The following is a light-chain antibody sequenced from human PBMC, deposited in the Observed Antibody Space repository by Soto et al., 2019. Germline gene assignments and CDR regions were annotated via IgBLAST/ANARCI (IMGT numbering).Light chain of an antibody. CDR1: SSDVGAHNF. CDR3: NSYTSSNTYV. V-gene: IGLV2-14*01. CDR2: EVS. Sequence: QSALTQPASVSGSPGQGITISCSGSSSDVGAHNFVSWYQHHPGKAPKLMIYEVSNRPSGVSNRFSGPKSGNTASLTISGLQAEDEADYYCNSYTSSNTYVFGSGTKVTVL. J-gene: IGLJ1*01.